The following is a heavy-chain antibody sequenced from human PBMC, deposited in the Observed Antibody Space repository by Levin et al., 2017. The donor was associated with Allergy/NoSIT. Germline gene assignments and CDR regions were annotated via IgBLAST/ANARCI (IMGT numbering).Heavy chain of an antibody. Sequence: AGGSLRLSCAASGFTFSSYSMNWVRQAPGKGLEWVSSISSSSSYIYYADSVKGRFTISRDNAKNSLYLQMNSLRAEDTAVYYCARGYSSSWYFAFDIWGQGTMVTVSS. D-gene: IGHD6-13*01. CDR2: ISSSSSYI. CDR1: GFTFSSYS. V-gene: IGHV3-21*01. J-gene: IGHJ3*02. CDR3: ARGYSSSWYFAFDI.